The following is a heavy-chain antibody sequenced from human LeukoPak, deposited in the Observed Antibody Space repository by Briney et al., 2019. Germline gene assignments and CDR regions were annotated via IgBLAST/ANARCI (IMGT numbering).Heavy chain of an antibody. J-gene: IGHJ4*02. D-gene: IGHD3-10*01. CDR2: ISSSSSTI. V-gene: IGHV3-48*04. CDR1: GFTFSSYS. CDR3: ARDFGEQHNYYGSGPFDY. Sequence: GGSLRLSCAASGFTFSSYSMNWVRQAPGKGLEWVSYISSSSSTIYYADSVKGRFTISRDNAKNSLYLQMNSLRVEDTAVYYCARDFGEQHNYYGSGPFDYWGQGTLVTVSS.